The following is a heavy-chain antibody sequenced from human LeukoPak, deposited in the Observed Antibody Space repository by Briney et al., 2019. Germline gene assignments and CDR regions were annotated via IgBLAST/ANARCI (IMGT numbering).Heavy chain of an antibody. CDR1: GGTFSSYA. Sequence: WASVKVSCKASGGTFSSYAISWVQQAPGQGLEWMGGIIPIFGTANYAQKFQGRVTITADESTSTAYMELSSLRSEDTAVYYCARELSSSCGFDYWGQGTLVTVSS. CDR3: ARELSSSCGFDY. J-gene: IGHJ4*02. CDR2: IIPIFGTA. V-gene: IGHV1-69*13. D-gene: IGHD6-13*01.